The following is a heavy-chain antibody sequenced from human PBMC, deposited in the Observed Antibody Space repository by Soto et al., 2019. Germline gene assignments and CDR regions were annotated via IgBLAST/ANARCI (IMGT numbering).Heavy chain of an antibody. CDR1: GDSVSSNSAA. CDR3: ASVLAVAEPDWGLDVFEV. Sequence: SQTLSLTCAISGDSVSSNSAAWNWIRQSPSRGLEWLGRTYYRSKWYNDYAVSVKSRITINPDTSKNQFSLQLNSVTPEDTAVYYCASVLAVAEPDWGLDVFEVWGEGTMDTVSS. D-gene: IGHD6-19*01. J-gene: IGHJ3*01. V-gene: IGHV6-1*01. CDR2: TYYRSKWYN.